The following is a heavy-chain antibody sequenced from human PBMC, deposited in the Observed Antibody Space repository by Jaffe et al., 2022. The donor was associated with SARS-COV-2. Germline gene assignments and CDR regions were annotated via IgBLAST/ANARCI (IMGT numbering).Heavy chain of an antibody. CDR3: AKVDNSVVVTAIGPDY. CDR1: GFTFSSYA. D-gene: IGHD2-21*02. Sequence: EVQLLESGGGLVQPGGSLRLSCAASGFTFSSYAMSWVRQAPGKGLEWVSAISGSGGSTYYADSVKGRFTISRDNSKNTLYLQMNSLRAEDTAVYYCAKVDNSVVVTAIGPDYWGQGTLVTVSS. CDR2: ISGSGGST. J-gene: IGHJ4*02. V-gene: IGHV3-23*01.